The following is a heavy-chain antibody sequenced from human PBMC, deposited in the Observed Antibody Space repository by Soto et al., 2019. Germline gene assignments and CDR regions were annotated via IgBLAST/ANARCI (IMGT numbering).Heavy chain of an antibody. CDR2: IYYSGST. Sequence: QVQLQESGPGLVKPSETLSLTCSVSGGSVSSGSYYWNWIRQPPGKGLEWIGYIYYSGSTNYNPSLKSRVSISADTSKNQFSLKLSSVTAADTAVYYCARGSLRVIVSGTRAFDIWGQGTMVTVSS. CDR3: ARGSLRVIVSGTRAFDI. D-gene: IGHD6-19*01. V-gene: IGHV4-61*01. CDR1: GGSVSSGSYY. J-gene: IGHJ3*02.